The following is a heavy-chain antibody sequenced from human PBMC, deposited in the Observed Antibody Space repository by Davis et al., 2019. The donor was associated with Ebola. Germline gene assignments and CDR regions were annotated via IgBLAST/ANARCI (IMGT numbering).Heavy chain of an antibody. J-gene: IGHJ3*02. CDR1: GFTFTYAW. Sequence: GESLKISCAASGFTFTYAWMSWVRQAPGKGLEWVGRIKSKTYGETTDYAAPVKGRFTISRDDSKNTVYLQMNSLKTEDTAVYYCATGSDLLPHGFDIWGQGTMVTVSS. CDR2: IKSKTYGETT. V-gene: IGHV3-15*01. CDR3: ATGSDLLPHGFDI.